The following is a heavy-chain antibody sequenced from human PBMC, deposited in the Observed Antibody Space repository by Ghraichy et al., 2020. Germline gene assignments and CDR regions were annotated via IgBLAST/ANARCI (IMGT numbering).Heavy chain of an antibody. CDR1: GFSFSSYW. V-gene: IGHV3-7*03. Sequence: GGSLRLSCAASGFSFSSYWMTWVRQAPGKGLEWVAIIKEDGSEKYYVDSVKGRFTISRDNAKNSLYLQMNSLRAEDTAVYYCARAWAAMSLDSCGQGTLVTVST. CDR3: ARAWAAMSLDS. CDR2: IKEDGSEK. D-gene: IGHD5-18*01. J-gene: IGHJ4*02.